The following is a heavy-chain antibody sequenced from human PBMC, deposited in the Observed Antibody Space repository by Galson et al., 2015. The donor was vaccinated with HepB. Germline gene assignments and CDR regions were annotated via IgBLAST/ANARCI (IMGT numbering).Heavy chain of an antibody. V-gene: IGHV1-69*13. CDR2: IIPIFGTA. Sequence: SVKVSCKASGGTFSSYAISWVRQAPGQGLEWMGGIIPIFGTANYAQKFQGRVTITADESTSTAYMELSSLRSEDTAVYYCARGFTFGGVIAPGYYYYMDVWGKGTTVTVSS. CDR1: GGTFSSYA. J-gene: IGHJ6*03. D-gene: IGHD3-16*02. CDR3: ARGFTFGGVIAPGYYYYMDV.